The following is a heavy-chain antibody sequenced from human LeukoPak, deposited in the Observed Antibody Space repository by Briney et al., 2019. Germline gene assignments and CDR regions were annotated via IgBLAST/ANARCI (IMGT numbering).Heavy chain of an antibody. Sequence: GGSLRLSCAASEFTFSRYGMNWVRQAPGKGLERVALISYDGSHTSYIDSVKGRFTISRDNSKNTLYLQMHSLRTEDTAVYFCAKDILSWSSGYPENVGFDYWGQGTLVTVSS. J-gene: IGHJ4*02. D-gene: IGHD3-22*01. V-gene: IGHV3-30*18. CDR3: AKDILSWSSGYPENVGFDY. CDR1: EFTFSRYG. CDR2: ISYDGSHT.